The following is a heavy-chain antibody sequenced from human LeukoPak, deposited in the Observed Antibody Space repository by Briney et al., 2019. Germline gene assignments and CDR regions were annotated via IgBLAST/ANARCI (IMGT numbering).Heavy chain of an antibody. D-gene: IGHD6-19*01. CDR1: GFTFSSYS. CDR2: ISSSSSYI. Sequence: AGGSLRLSCAASGFTFSSYSMNWVRQAPGKGLEWVSSISSSSSYIYYADSVKGRFTISRDNAKNSLYLQMNSLRAEGTAVYYCARVLVAGTGKYYFDYWGQGTLVTVSS. V-gene: IGHV3-21*01. J-gene: IGHJ4*02. CDR3: ARVLVAGTGKYYFDY.